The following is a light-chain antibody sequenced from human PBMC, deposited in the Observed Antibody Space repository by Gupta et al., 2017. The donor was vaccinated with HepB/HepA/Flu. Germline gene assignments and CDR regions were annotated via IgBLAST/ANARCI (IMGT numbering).Light chain of an antibody. CDR3: QQYNNWPPLT. Sequence: EVVVTRSPATLSGSPGERATLSCRASQNINSNLAWYQQKLGQAPRLLIYGASTRATGIPVRFSASGSGTEFTLTISSLQSEDFAVYYCQQYNNWPPLTFGGGTKVEIK. CDR1: QNINSN. J-gene: IGKJ4*01. CDR2: GAS. V-gene: IGKV3-15*01.